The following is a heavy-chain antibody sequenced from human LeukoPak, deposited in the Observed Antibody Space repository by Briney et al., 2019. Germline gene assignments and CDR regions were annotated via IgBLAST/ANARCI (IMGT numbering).Heavy chain of an antibody. CDR3: ARSLGCSSSSCYMDY. Sequence: GGSLRLSCAASGFTFTTYWMSWVRQAPGKGLEWVANIRQDESEKYYVDSVKGRFTIFRDNTKKSLYLQMNSLRAEDTAVYYCARSLGCSSSSCYMDYWGQGTLVTVSS. CDR1: GFTFTTYW. D-gene: IGHD2-2*02. V-gene: IGHV3-7*01. CDR2: IRQDESEK. J-gene: IGHJ4*02.